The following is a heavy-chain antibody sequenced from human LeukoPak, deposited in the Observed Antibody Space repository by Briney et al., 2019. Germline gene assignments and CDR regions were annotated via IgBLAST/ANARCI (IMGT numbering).Heavy chain of an antibody. J-gene: IGHJ4*02. D-gene: IGHD3-9*01. Sequence: PSETPALTCTVSGGSLSSYYWSWIRQPPGEGLGWIGYIYYSGSTNYNPSLKSRVTISVDTSKNQFSLKLSSVTAADTAVYYCARSLRYFDWYLDYWGQGTLVTVSS. V-gene: IGHV4-59*01. CDR3: ARSLRYFDWYLDY. CDR1: GGSLSSYY. CDR2: IYYSGST.